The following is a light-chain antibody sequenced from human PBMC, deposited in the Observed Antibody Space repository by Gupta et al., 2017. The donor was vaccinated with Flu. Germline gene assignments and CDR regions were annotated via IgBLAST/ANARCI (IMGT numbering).Light chain of an antibody. CDR2: AAS. CDR1: QSVTSNY. Sequence: GTLSLSPGERANLSCRASQSVTSNYLAWYQQKPGQAPTLLIYAASSRASGIPARFSGSRSGTDLTLTISRLEPEDFAVYYCHQDDNSPFTFGHGTIVDV. CDR3: HQDDNSPFT. V-gene: IGKV3-20*01. J-gene: IGKJ3*01.